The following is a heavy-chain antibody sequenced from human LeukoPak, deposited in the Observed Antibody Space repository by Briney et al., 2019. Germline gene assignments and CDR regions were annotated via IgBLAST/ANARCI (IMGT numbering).Heavy chain of an antibody. CDR2: INPSGTTT. CDR3: ARNFDY. J-gene: IGHJ4*02. V-gene: IGHV1-46*01. CDR1: GFTFTNYY. Sequence: ASVKVSCKASGFTFTNYYMHWVRQAPGQGLEWMGIINPSGTTTTYAQKFQGRVTMTRDTSISTAYMELSRLRSDDTAVYYCARNFDYWGQGTLVTVSS.